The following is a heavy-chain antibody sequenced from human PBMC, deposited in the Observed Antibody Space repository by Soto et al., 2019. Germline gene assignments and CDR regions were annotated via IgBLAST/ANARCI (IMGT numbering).Heavy chain of an antibody. CDR1: GYTFTGYY. V-gene: IGHV1-2*02. Sequence: ASVKVSCQASGYTFTGYYMHWVRQAPGQGLAWMGWINPNSGGTNYAQKFQGRVTMTRDTSISTAYMELSRLGSDDTAVYYCARASYCTNGVCYNWFDPWGQGTLVTVSS. CDR2: INPNSGGT. D-gene: IGHD2-8*01. J-gene: IGHJ5*02. CDR3: ARASYCTNGVCYNWFDP.